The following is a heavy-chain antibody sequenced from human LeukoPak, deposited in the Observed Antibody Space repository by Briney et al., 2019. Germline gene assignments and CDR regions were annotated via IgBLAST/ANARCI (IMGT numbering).Heavy chain of an antibody. Sequence: GASVKVSCKASGYTFSSYGISWVRQAPGQGLEWMGWISAYNGNTNYAQKVQGRVTLTTETSTSTAYMELRSLRSDDTAVYYCARDRQLGSSGYYAAYWGQGTRVTVSS. J-gene: IGHJ4*02. CDR2: ISAYNGNT. V-gene: IGHV1-18*01. D-gene: IGHD3-22*01. CDR1: GYTFSSYG. CDR3: ARDRQLGSSGYYAAY.